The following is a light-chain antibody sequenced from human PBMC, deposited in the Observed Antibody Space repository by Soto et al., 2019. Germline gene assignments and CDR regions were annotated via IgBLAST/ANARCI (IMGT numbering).Light chain of an antibody. CDR1: QSVSSN. J-gene: IGKJ4*02. CDR3: QQYNNWPLT. V-gene: IGKV3-15*01. Sequence: EIVMTQSPATLSVSPGERATLSCRASQSVSSNLAWYQQKPGQAPRLLIYDASTSATGIPARFSGSGSGTEFTLAISSLLSEDVAACYCQQYNNWPLTFGGGTKVEIK. CDR2: DAS.